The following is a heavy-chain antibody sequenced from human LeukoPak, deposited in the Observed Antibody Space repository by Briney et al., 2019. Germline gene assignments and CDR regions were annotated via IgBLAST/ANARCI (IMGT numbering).Heavy chain of an antibody. CDR1: GFTFNSCA. CDR3: ARGLATTGNPNWFDP. D-gene: IGHD6-13*01. CDR2: IWYDGSYT. Sequence: GRSLRLSCAASGFTFNSCAMHWVRQAPGKGLECVAVIWYDGSYTNYVDSVKGRFTISRDNSKNTLYLQMNSLRAEDTAVYYCARGLATTGNPNWFDPWGQGTLVTVSS. V-gene: IGHV3-33*01. J-gene: IGHJ5*02.